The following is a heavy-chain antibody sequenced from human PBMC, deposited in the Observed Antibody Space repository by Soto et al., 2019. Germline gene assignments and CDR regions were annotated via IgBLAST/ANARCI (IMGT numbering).Heavy chain of an antibody. D-gene: IGHD5-18*01. J-gene: IGHJ6*02. V-gene: IGHV3-30-3*01. Sequence: GGSVRLSCAASGFNFSSYAMHWVRQAPGKGLEWVSVITSTGGNIYYADSVKGRFTISRDKAKNSLYLQMNSLRAEDTAVYYCARSVDTGRDYYYYYGMDVWGQGTTVTVSS. CDR1: GFNFSSYA. CDR3: ARSVDTGRDYYYYYGMDV. CDR2: ITSTGGNI.